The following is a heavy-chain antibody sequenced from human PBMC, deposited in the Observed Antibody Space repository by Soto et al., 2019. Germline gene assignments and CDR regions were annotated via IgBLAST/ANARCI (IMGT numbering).Heavy chain of an antibody. CDR1: GGTFNNYA. Sequence: QVQLAQSGAEVKKRGSSVKVSCRVSGGTFNNYAISWVRQAPGEGLEWMGVIIPAFGTPKYAQRFQDRVTTSADLYAATAYMELTSLRSDDTAVYYCARDTREITRVRGVIPYYIYHMDVWGPGTTVAVSS. CDR2: IIPAFGTP. D-gene: IGHD3-10*01. CDR3: ARDTREITRVRGVIPYYIYHMDV. J-gene: IGHJ6*02. V-gene: IGHV1-69*01.